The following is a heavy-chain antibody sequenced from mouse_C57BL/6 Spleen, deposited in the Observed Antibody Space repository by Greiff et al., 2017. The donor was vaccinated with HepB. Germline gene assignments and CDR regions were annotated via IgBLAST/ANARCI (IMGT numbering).Heavy chain of an antibody. D-gene: IGHD2-2*01. J-gene: IGHJ3*01. CDR2: ISYDGSN. V-gene: IGHV3-6*01. Sequence: EVQLQESGPGLVKPSQSLSLSCSVSGYSITSGYYWNWIRQFPGNKLEWMCYISYDGSNNYNPSLKNRISITRDTSKNQFFLKLNSVTTEDTATYYCASDNGYSYGYGVAWFAYWGQGTLVTVSA. CDR1: GYSITSGYY. CDR3: ASDNGYSYGYGVAWFAY.